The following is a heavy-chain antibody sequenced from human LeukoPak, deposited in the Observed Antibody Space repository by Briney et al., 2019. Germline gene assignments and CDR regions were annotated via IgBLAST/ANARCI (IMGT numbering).Heavy chain of an antibody. Sequence: SSETLSLTCAVYGASFSGYYWSWIRQPPGKGLEWIGYIYYSGSTNYNPSLKSRVTISVDTSKNQFSLKLSSVTAADTAVYYCARGSSSWPPFDPWGQGTLVTVSS. V-gene: IGHV4-59*01. D-gene: IGHD6-13*01. CDR3: ARGSSSWPPFDP. CDR1: GASFSGYY. J-gene: IGHJ5*02. CDR2: IYYSGST.